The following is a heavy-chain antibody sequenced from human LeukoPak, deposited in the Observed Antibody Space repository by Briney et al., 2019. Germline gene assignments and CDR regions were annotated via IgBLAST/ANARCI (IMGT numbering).Heavy chain of an antibody. V-gene: IGHV1-69*02. D-gene: IGHD6-13*01. CDR3: ARAPIAAAYNWFDP. Sequence: SVKVSCKASGGTFSSYTISWVRQAPGQGLEWMGRIIPIVGIANYAQKFQGRVTITADKSTSTAYMELSSLRSEDTAVYYCARAPIAAAYNWFDPWGQGTLVTVSS. CDR1: GGTFSSYT. CDR2: IIPIVGIA. J-gene: IGHJ5*02.